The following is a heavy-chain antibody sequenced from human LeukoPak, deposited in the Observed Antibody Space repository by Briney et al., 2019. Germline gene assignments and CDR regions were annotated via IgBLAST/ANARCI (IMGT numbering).Heavy chain of an antibody. J-gene: IGHJ3*02. V-gene: IGHV1-69*06. D-gene: IGHD1-26*01. CDR2: IIPIFGTA. CDR3: ATATRGGDAFDI. CDR1: GGTFSSYA. Sequence: RASVKVSCKASGGTFSSYAISWVRQAPGQGLEWMGGIIPIFGTANYAQKFQGRVTITADKSTSTAYMELSSLRSEDTAVYYCATATRGGDAFDIWGQGTMVTVSS.